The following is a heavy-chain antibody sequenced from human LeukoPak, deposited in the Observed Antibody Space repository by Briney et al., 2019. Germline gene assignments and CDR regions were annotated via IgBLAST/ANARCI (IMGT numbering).Heavy chain of an antibody. CDR2: IYYSGST. J-gene: IGHJ5*02. V-gene: IGHV4-59*08. D-gene: IGHD3-10*01. CDR1: GGSISSYY. CDR3: ARGVTYYCGSGSYYSTFDP. Sequence: SETLSLTCTVSGGSISSYYWSWIRQPPGKGLEWIGYIYYSGSTNYNPSLKSRVTISVDTSKNQFSLKLSSVTAADTAVYYCARGVTYYCGSGSYYSTFDPWGQGTLVTVSS.